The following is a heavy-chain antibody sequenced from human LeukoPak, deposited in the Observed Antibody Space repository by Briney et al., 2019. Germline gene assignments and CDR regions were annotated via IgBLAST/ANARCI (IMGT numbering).Heavy chain of an antibody. Sequence: APVKVSCKASGYTFTSYGISWVRQAPGQGLEWMGWISAYNGNTNYAQKLQGRVTMTRNTSISTAYMELSSLRSEDTAVYYCARDLWFDPWGQGTLVTVSS. CDR3: ARDLWFDP. CDR2: ISAYNGNT. J-gene: IGHJ5*02. CDR1: GYTFTSYG. V-gene: IGHV1-18*01.